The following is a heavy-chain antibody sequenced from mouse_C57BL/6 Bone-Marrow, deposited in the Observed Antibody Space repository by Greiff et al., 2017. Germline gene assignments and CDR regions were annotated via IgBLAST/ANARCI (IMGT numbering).Heavy chain of an antibody. CDR1: GFTFSSYA. Sequence: EVQLLESGGGLVKPGGSLKLSCAASGFTFSSYAMSWVRQTPEKRLEWVATISDGGSYTYYPDNVKGRFTISRDNAKNNLYLQMSRLKSEDTALYYCARDGLYAMDYWGQGTSVTVSS. V-gene: IGHV5-4*01. CDR2: ISDGGSYT. J-gene: IGHJ4*01. CDR3: ARDGLYAMDY.